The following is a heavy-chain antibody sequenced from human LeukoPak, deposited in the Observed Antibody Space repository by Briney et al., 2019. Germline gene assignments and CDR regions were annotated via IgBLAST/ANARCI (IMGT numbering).Heavy chain of an antibody. Sequence: GGSLRLSCAASGFTFSSYWMHWVRQTPGKGLVWVSRIKSDGSTIYADSVKGRFTISRDNAKNTLYLQMNSLRAEDTAVYYCAKMYSSSWYAQYYYYYYMDVWGKGTTVTVSS. CDR3: AKMYSSSWYAQYYYYYYMDV. D-gene: IGHD6-13*01. CDR2: IKSDGST. J-gene: IGHJ6*03. V-gene: IGHV3-74*01. CDR1: GFTFSSYW.